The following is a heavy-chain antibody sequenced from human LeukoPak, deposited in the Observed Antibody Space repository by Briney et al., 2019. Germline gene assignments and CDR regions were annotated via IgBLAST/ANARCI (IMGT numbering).Heavy chain of an antibody. V-gene: IGHV4-34*01. J-gene: IGHJ6*04. CDR2: INHSGST. Sequence: SETLSLTCAVYGGSFSGYYWSWIRQPPGKGLEWIGEINHSGSTNYKPSLKSRVTISVDTSKNQFSLKLSSVTAADTAVYYCARVGHREKNTSRDYNYYGMDVWGKGTTVTVSS. D-gene: IGHD2-2*01. CDR3: ARVGHREKNTSRDYNYYGMDV. CDR1: GGSFSGYY.